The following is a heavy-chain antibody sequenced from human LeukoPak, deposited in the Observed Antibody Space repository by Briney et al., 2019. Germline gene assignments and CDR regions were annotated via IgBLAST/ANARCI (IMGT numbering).Heavy chain of an antibody. J-gene: IGHJ4*02. Sequence: SQTLSLTCTVSGGSISSGGHYWSWFRQHPGKGLEWIGYIYDSGSTYYNPSLKSRVTISVDTSKNQFSLKLSSVTAADTAVYYCARVERFGDITYFDYWGQGTLVTVSS. CDR1: GGSISSGGHY. V-gene: IGHV4-31*03. D-gene: IGHD3-10*01. CDR3: ARVERFGDITYFDY. CDR2: IYDSGST.